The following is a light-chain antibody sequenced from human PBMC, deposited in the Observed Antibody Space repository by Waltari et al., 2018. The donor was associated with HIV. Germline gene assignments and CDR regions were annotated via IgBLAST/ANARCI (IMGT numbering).Light chain of an antibody. CDR2: EVY. CDR3: SSYSARGFVV. CDR1: TSPISDFHF. V-gene: IGLV2-14*01. Sequence: HSALTQTASVSGSPGPSITISCTGPTSPISDFHFLSWYQQSPGRAPKLIIFEVYSRPSGISDRFSGSKSGVTASLTISALRAEDEADYFCSSYSARGFVVFGGGTKVTVL. J-gene: IGLJ3*02.